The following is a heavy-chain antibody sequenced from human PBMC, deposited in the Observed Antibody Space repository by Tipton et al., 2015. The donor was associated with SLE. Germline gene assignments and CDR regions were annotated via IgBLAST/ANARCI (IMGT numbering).Heavy chain of an antibody. Sequence: LRLSCTVSGGSISSSSYYWGWIRQPPGKGLEWIGSIYYSGSTYYNPSLKSRLTISVDTPKNQFSLKLSSVTAADTAVYYCATWRGYDFWTGYSPYYFDSWGQGTLVTVSS. CDR2: IYYSGST. CDR3: ATWRGYDFWTGYSPYYFDS. V-gene: IGHV4-39*07. D-gene: IGHD3-3*01. J-gene: IGHJ4*02. CDR1: GGSISSSSYY.